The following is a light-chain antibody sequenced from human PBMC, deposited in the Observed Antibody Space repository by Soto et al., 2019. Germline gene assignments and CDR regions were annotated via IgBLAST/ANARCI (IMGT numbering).Light chain of an antibody. V-gene: IGKV3-20*01. Sequence: EVVLTQSPVTLSLSPGERATLSCRASQRIANNFLAWFQQKPGQPPTLLIYGASTRASGIPDRFSGSGYGTDFALTISRLEPGDFAVYYCQQYGRSPFTFGQGTKLQIK. J-gene: IGKJ2*01. CDR3: QQYGRSPFT. CDR1: QRIANNF. CDR2: GAS.